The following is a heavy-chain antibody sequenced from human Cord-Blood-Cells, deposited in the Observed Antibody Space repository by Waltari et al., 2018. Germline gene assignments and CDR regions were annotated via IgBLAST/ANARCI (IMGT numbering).Heavy chain of an antibody. D-gene: IGHD3-22*01. CDR1: GYTLTELS. Sequence: QVQLVQSGAEVKKPEASVKVSCKVSGYTLTELSMHWVRQAPGKGLEWMGGFDPEDGETIDAPKFQGRVTMTEDTSTDTAYVELSSLRSEDTAVYYCATDALKKRDSSGYYYWGQGTLVTVSS. CDR2: FDPEDGET. V-gene: IGHV1-24*01. CDR3: ATDALKKRDSSGYYY. J-gene: IGHJ4*02.